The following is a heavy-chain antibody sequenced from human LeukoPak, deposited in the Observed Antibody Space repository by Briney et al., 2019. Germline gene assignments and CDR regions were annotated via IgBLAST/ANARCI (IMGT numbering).Heavy chain of an antibody. D-gene: IGHD6-13*01. CDR1: GFTFSSYA. Sequence: SLRLSCAASGFTFSSYAMHWVRQAPGKGLEWVAVISYDGSNKYYADSVKGRFTISRDNSKNTLYLQMNSLRAEDTAVYYCARDGVGAAAGDYYYYYGMDVWGQGTTVTVSS. J-gene: IGHJ6*02. V-gene: IGHV3-30-3*01. CDR2: ISYDGSNK. CDR3: ARDGVGAAAGDYYYYYGMDV.